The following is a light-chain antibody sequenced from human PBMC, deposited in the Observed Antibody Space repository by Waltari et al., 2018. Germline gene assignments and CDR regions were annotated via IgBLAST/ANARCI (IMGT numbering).Light chain of an antibody. CDR1: QSVSSY. CDR3: QQRSNWPPLFT. V-gene: IGKV3-11*01. Sequence: EIVLTQSPATLSLSPGERATLSCRASQSVSSYLAWYQQKPGQATRPLIYDASNRATGIPARFSGSGSGTDFTLTISSLEPEDFAVYYCQQRSNWPPLFTFGPGTKVDIK. J-gene: IGKJ3*01. CDR2: DAS.